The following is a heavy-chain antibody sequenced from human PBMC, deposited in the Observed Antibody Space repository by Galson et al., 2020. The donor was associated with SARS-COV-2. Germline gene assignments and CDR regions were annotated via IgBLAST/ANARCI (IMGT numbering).Heavy chain of an antibody. CDR1: GYIFTTFD. Sequence: ASVTVSCKASGYIFTTFDINWVRQATGQGLEWVGWTNPNSGNTGYAQKFQGRVTMTRDTSISTAYMELSSLRSEDTAAYYCARGIVGASTPAFDIWGQGTCVTVSS. J-gene: IGHJ3*02. CDR3: ARGIVGASTPAFDI. D-gene: IGHD1-26*01. V-gene: IGHV1-8*01. CDR2: TNPNSGNT.